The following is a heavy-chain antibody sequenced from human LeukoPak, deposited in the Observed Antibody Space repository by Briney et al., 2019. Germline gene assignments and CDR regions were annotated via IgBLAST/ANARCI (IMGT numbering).Heavy chain of an antibody. V-gene: IGHV3-9*01. CDR1: GFTFDDYA. CDR2: ISWNSGSI. Sequence: GGSLRLSCAASGFTFDDYAMPWVRQAPGKGLEWVSGISWNSGSIGYADSVKGRFTISRDNSKNTLYLQMNSLRAEDTAVYYCAKDLMIVGATTFDYWGQGTLVTVSS. J-gene: IGHJ4*02. D-gene: IGHD1-26*01. CDR3: AKDLMIVGATTFDY.